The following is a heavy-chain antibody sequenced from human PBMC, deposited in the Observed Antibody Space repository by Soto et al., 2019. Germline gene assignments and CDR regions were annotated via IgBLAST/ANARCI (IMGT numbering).Heavy chain of an antibody. CDR2: ISWSSNVI. J-gene: IGHJ4*02. CDR3: AKGPYSSGWYWDH. V-gene: IGHV3-9*01. Sequence: EVLLVESGGALVQPGRSLRLSCRASGFKFEDYAMHWVRQVPGRGLEWVSGISWSSNVIDYAESVKGRFIIARDNAKNSLYLQMNGLRPDDTAVYYCAKGPYSSGWYWDHWGQGALVTVSS. CDR1: GFKFEDYA. D-gene: IGHD6-19*01.